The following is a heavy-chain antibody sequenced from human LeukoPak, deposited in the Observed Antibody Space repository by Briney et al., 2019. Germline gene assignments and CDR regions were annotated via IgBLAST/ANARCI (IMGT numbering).Heavy chain of an antibody. J-gene: IGHJ6*03. V-gene: IGHV4-38-2*01. CDR3: ARVGGVGYYYYMDV. CDR2: IYHSGST. CDR1: GYSISSGYY. Sequence: SETLSLTCAVSGYSISSGYYWGWIRQPPGKGLEWIGSIYHSGSTYYNPSLKSRVTISVDTSKNQFSLKLSSMTAADTAVYYCARVGGVGYYYYMDVWGKGTTVTVSS. D-gene: IGHD3-16*01.